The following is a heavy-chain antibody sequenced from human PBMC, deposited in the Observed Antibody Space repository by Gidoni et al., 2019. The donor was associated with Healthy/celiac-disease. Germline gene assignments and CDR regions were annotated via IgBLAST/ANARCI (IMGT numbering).Heavy chain of an antibody. CDR2: ISSSGSTI. Sequence: EVQLVESGGGLVQPGGSLRLSCAASGFTFSSYEMNWVRQAPGKGLEWVSYISSSGSTIYYADSVKGRFTISRDNAKNSLYLQMNSLRAEDTAVYYCARDRRDGYNYSKFDYWGQGTLVTVSS. CDR1: GFTFSSYE. D-gene: IGHD5-12*01. CDR3: ARDRRDGYNYSKFDY. V-gene: IGHV3-48*03. J-gene: IGHJ4*02.